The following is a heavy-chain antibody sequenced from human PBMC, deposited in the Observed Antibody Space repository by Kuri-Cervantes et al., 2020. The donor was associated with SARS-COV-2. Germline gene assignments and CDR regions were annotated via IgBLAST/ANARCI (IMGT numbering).Heavy chain of an antibody. J-gene: IGHJ4*02. CDR1: GGSISSYY. Sequence: GSLRLSCTVSGGSISSYYWSWIRQPAGKGLEWIGRIYTSGSTNYNPSPKSRVTMSVDTSKNQFSLKLSSVTAADTAVYYCARLLDIGGGDYWGQGTLVTVSS. V-gene: IGHV4-4*07. D-gene: IGHD1-1*01. CDR2: IYTSGST. CDR3: ARLLDIGGGDY.